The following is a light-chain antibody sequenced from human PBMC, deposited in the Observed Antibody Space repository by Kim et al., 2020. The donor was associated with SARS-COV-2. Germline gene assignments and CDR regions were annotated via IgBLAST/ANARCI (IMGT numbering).Light chain of an antibody. CDR1: ALPKQY. V-gene: IGLV3-25*03. CDR3: QSADSSGTYVV. CDR2: KDS. Sequence: SPGQTARITCSGDALPKQYAYWYQQEPGQAPVLVIYKDSERPSGIPERFSGSSSGKTVTLTISGVQAEDEADYYCQSADSSGTYVVFGGGPQLTVL. J-gene: IGLJ2*01.